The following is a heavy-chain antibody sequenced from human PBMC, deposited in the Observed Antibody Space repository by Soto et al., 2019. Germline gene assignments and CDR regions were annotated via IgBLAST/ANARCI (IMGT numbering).Heavy chain of an antibody. CDR3: ARGYSSSVSSLNNWFDP. CDR2: IIPIFGTA. Sequence: SVKVCCKASGGTFSSYAISWVRQAPGQGLEWMGGIIPIFGTANYAQKFQGRVTITADESTSTAYMELSSLRSEDTAVYYCARGYSSSVSSLNNWFDPWGQGTLVTVSS. CDR1: GGTFSSYA. D-gene: IGHD6-13*01. J-gene: IGHJ5*02. V-gene: IGHV1-69*13.